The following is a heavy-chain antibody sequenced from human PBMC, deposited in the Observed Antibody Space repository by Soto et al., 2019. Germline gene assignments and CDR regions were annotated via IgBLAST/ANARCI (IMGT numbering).Heavy chain of an antibody. Sequence: LRLSCAASGFTYSSYWMSWVRQAPGKGLEWVANIKQDGSERNYVDSVKGRFTISRDNAKNSLFLQMNSLRAEDTAVYYRARHTLSVIPAAVDYWGQGTLVTVSS. D-gene: IGHD2-2*01. CDR1: GFTYSSYW. CDR3: ARHTLSVIPAAVDY. CDR2: IKQDGSER. V-gene: IGHV3-7*01. J-gene: IGHJ4*02.